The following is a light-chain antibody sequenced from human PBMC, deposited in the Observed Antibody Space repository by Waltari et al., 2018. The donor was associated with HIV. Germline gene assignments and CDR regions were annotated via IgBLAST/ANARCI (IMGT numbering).Light chain of an antibody. CDR2: SNN. CDR1: SSNIGSNT. J-gene: IGLJ2*01. V-gene: IGLV1-44*01. Sequence: QSVLTQPPSASGTPGQRVTIACSGSSSNIGSNTVNWYQQLPGTAPKLLIYSNNQRPSGVPDRFSGSESGISASLAISGLQSEDEADYYCAAWDDSLNGVVFGGGTKLTVL. CDR3: AAWDDSLNGVV.